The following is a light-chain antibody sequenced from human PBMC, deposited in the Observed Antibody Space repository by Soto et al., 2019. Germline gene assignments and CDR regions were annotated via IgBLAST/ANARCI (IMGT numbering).Light chain of an antibody. CDR2: RNT. J-gene: IGLJ1*01. CDR3: PTLDPSLNGFDV. V-gene: IGLV1-47*01. Sequence: QSVLTQPPSASGTPGQGVTISCSGSTSNIGSNYVYWYQQLPGTAPKLLIYRNTQRPSGVPDRFSGSKSGTSASLAISGLRSDNDADYFCPTLDPSLNGFDVFGTGTKVTVL. CDR1: TSNIGSNY.